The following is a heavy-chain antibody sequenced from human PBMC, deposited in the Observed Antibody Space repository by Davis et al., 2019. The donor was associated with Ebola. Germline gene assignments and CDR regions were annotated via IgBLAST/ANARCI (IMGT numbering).Heavy chain of an antibody. Sequence: HTGGSLRLSCAASGFSFSSYWMHWVRQAPGKGLVWVSRTKSDGSTISYADSVKGRFTISRDNAKNTLYLQMDSLRAEDTAVYYCARDGEHYSALDYWGQGTLVTVSS. V-gene: IGHV3-74*01. CDR2: TKSDGSTI. CDR1: GFSFSSYW. D-gene: IGHD1-26*01. J-gene: IGHJ4*02. CDR3: ARDGEHYSALDY.